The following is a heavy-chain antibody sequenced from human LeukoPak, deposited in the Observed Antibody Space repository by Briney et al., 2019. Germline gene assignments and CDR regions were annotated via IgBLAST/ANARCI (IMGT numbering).Heavy chain of an antibody. CDR2: ISGSGDST. CDR1: GFTFSHYA. J-gene: IGHJ4*02. Sequence: GGSLRLSCAASGFTFSHYAMRWVRQAPGKGLKWVSGISGSGDSTYYAGSVKGRFTISRDSSKNTLYLPMNSLRAKDRAVYYFSRRSGIAVAGAFDYWGQGTLVTVSS. D-gene: IGHD6-19*01. CDR3: SRRSGIAVAGAFDY. V-gene: IGHV3-23*01.